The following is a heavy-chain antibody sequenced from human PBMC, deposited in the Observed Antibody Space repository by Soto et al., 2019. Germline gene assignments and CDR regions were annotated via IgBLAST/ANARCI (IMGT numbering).Heavy chain of an antibody. D-gene: IGHD2-21*01. V-gene: IGHV4-4*02. J-gene: IGHJ4*02. CDR3: ARKTVEASGHFDY. CDR2: THRSGTT. Sequence: PSETLSLTCAVSSGSISSNSWWTWVRQPPGKGLEWIGETHRSGTTNYNPSLKSRVTISADKSRNQFSLKVNSVTAADTAVYYCARKTVEASGHFDYWGQGTQVTVSS. CDR1: SGSISSNSW.